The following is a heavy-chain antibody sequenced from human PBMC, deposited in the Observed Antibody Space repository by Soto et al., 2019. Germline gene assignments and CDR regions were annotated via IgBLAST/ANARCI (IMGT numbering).Heavy chain of an antibody. CDR2: ISAYKGNT. Sequence: GKGIEWMGWISAYKGNTNYAQKLQGRVTMTTDTSTSTAYMELRSLRADYTALYYCAREPRGGKFLEESHFYYGMDVWGQGTTVTVSS. V-gene: IGHV1-18*01. J-gene: IGHJ6*02. CDR3: AREPRGGKFLEESHFYYGMDV. D-gene: IGHD3-3*01.